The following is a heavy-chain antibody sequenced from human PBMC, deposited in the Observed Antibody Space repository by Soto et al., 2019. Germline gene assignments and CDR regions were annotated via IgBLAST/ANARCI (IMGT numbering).Heavy chain of an antibody. Sequence: EVQLVESGGGLVKPGGSLRLSCAASGFTFSSYSMNWVRQAPGKGLEWVSSISSSSSYIYYADSVKGRFTISRDNAKNFRYLKMNSLRAEDTAVYYCARDLGYSGCPDAFDIWGQGTMVTVSS. CDR3: ARDLGYSGCPDAFDI. V-gene: IGHV3-21*01. CDR2: ISSSSSYI. J-gene: IGHJ3*02. CDR1: GFTFSSYS. D-gene: IGHD1-26*01.